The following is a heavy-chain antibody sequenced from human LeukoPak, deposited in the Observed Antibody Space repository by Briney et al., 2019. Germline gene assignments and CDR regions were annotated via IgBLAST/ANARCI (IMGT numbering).Heavy chain of an antibody. CDR2: ISGSGGST. V-gene: IGHV3-23*01. D-gene: IGHD5-18*01. Sequence: GGSLRLSCAASGFTFSIYAMSWIRQAPGKGLEWVSAISGSGGSTYYADSVKGRFTISRDNSKNTLYLQMNSLRAEDTAVYYCARDVDTAMVGTFDYWGQGTLVTVSS. J-gene: IGHJ4*02. CDR1: GFTFSIYA. CDR3: ARDVDTAMVGTFDY.